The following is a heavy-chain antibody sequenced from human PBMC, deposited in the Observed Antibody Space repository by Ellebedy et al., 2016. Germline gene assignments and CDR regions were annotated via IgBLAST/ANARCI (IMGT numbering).Heavy chain of an antibody. V-gene: IGHV3-48*04. CDR3: ARDNSGYDLAAAFDI. D-gene: IGHD5-12*01. Sequence: GESLKISXAASQFTFSSYSMNWVRQAPGKGLEWVSYISSTSSTIYYADSVKGRFTISRDNAKNSLYLQVISLRAEDTAVYYCARDNSGYDLAAAFDIWGQGTMVTVSS. CDR2: ISSTSSTI. J-gene: IGHJ3*02. CDR1: QFTFSSYS.